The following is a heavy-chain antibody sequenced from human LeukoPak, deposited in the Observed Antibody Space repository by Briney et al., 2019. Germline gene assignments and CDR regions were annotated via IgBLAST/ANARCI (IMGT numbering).Heavy chain of an antibody. D-gene: IGHD3-16*01. V-gene: IGHV1-18*04. CDR3: AREGDYGDY. CDR2: ISAYNGNT. J-gene: IGHJ4*02. CDR1: GYTFTGYY. Sequence: ASVKVSCKASGYTFTGYYMHWVRQASGQGLEWMGWISAYNGNTNYAQKLQGRVTMTTDTSTSTAYMELRSLRSDDTAVYYCAREGDYGDYWGQGTLITVSS.